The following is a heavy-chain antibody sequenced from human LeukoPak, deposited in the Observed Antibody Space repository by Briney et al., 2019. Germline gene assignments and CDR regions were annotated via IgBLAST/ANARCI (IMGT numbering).Heavy chain of an antibody. J-gene: IGHJ4*02. Sequence: PSETLSLTCAVSGGSISSSNWWSWVRQPPGKGLEWIGEIYHSGSTNYNPSLKSRVTISVDKSKNQFSLKLSSVTAADTAVYYCARDPECGSTYCSGDYWGQGTLVTVSS. CDR2: IYHSGST. V-gene: IGHV4-4*02. CDR3: ARDPECGSTYCSGDY. D-gene: IGHD2-15*01. CDR1: GGSISSSNW.